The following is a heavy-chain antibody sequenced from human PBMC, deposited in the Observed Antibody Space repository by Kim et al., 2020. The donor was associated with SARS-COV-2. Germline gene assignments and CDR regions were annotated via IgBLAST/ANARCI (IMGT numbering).Heavy chain of an antibody. CDR3: ARDGGNFFDY. D-gene: IGHD1-7*01. J-gene: IGHJ4*02. V-gene: IGHV3-30*07. CDR2: NT. Sequence: NTYYADSVKGRFTISRDNSKGTVYLQMNSLRAEDTAVYYCARDGGNFFDYWGQGTLVTVSS.